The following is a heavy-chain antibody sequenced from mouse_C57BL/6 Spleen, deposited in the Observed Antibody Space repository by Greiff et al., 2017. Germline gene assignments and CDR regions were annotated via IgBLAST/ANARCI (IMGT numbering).Heavy chain of an antibody. CDR2: IDPSDSYT. J-gene: IGHJ3*01. Sequence: VQLQQPGAELVMPGASVQLSCKASGYTFTSYWMHWVKQRPGQGLEWIGEIDPSDSYTNYNQKFKGKSTLTVDKSSSTAYMQLSSLTSEDSAVYYCARRYYYGSGWDYWGQGTLVTVSA. D-gene: IGHD1-1*01. CDR3: ARRYYYGSGWDY. CDR1: GYTFTSYW. V-gene: IGHV1-69*01.